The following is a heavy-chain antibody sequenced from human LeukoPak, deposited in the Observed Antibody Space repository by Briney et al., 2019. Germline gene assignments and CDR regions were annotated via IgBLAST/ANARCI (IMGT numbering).Heavy chain of an antibody. Sequence: SETLSLTCTVSGGSISSYYWSWIRQPPGKGLEWIGYIYYSGSTNYNPSLKSRVTISVDTSKNQFSLKLSSVTAADTAVYYCARVKGNYFTAYYFDYWGQGTLVTVSS. CDR1: GGSISSYY. D-gene: IGHD2/OR15-2a*01. V-gene: IGHV4-59*01. CDR3: ARVKGNYFTAYYFDY. CDR2: IYYSGST. J-gene: IGHJ4*02.